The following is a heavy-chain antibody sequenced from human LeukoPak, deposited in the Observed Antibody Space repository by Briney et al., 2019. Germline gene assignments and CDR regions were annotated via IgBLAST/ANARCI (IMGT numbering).Heavy chain of an antibody. D-gene: IGHD2-15*01. CDR3: ATLLGIRYYYGMDV. CDR2: ISSSSSYI. J-gene: IGHJ6*02. V-gene: IGHV3-21*01. CDR1: GFTFSSYS. Sequence: KSGGSLRLSCAASGFTFSSYSMIWVRQAPGKGLEWVSSISSSSSYIYYADSVKGRFTISRDNAKNSLYLQMNSLRAEDTAVYYCATLLGIRYYYGMDVWGQGTTVTVSS.